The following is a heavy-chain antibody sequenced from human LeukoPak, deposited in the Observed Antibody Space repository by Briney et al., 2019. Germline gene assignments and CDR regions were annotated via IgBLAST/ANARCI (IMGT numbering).Heavy chain of an antibody. J-gene: IGHJ3*02. V-gene: IGHV4-59*01. CDR2: IYYSGST. Sequence: SETLSLTCTVSGGSISSYYWSWIRQPPGKGLEWIGYIYYSGSTNYNPSLKSRVTISVDTSKTQFSLKLSSVTAADTAVYYCARRRMTDAFDIWGQGTMATVSS. D-gene: IGHD2/OR15-2a*01. CDR1: GGSISSYY. CDR3: ARRRMTDAFDI.